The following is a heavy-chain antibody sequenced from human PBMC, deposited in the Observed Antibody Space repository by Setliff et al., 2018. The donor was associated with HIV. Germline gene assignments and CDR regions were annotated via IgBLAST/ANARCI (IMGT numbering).Heavy chain of an antibody. CDR3: ARSLVPSGYYYGRHAFDI. Sequence: SETLSLTCSVSDASIRGHYWSWIRQSPGKGLEWIGNIYYSGNTNYNPSFKSRVTISVDTSKNQFSLGVNSVTAADTAVYYCARSLVPSGYYYGRHAFDIWGQGTKVTV. CDR2: IYYSGNT. CDR1: DASIRGHY. J-gene: IGHJ3*02. V-gene: IGHV4-59*08. D-gene: IGHD3-22*01.